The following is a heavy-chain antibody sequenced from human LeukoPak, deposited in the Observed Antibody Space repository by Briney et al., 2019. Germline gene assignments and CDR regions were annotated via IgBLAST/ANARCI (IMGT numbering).Heavy chain of an antibody. V-gene: IGHV3-23*01. CDR2: VNADGGNT. CDR3: TIRVKYGGTWDHFAD. J-gene: IGHJ4*02. Sequence: GGSLRLSCAASGFTFDNYRMSWVRQAPGKGLEWVSTVNADGGNTYYADSVKGRFTISRDNSKSTLILQMNSLRVEDTALYYCTIRVKYGGTWDHFADWGQGTLVTVSS. CDR1: GFTFDNYR. D-gene: IGHD1-26*01.